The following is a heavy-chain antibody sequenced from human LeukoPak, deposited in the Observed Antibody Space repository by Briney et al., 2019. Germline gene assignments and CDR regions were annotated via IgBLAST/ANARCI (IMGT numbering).Heavy chain of an antibody. CDR1: GGSISSTNW. Sequence: SETLSLTCDVSGGSISSTNWWSWVRQPPGKGLEWIGEIYHSGITNYNPSLKSRVTISVDTSKNQFSLKLSSVTAADTAVYYCATWVYYYGSGSYYLNDYWGQGTLVTVSS. V-gene: IGHV4-4*02. CDR2: IYHSGIT. CDR3: ATWVYYYGSGSYYLNDY. J-gene: IGHJ4*02. D-gene: IGHD3-10*01.